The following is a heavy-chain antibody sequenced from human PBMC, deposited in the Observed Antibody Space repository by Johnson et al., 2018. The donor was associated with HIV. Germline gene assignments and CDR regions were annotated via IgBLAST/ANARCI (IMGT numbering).Heavy chain of an antibody. D-gene: IGHD2-21*01. J-gene: IGHJ3*02. V-gene: IGHV3-66*02. CDR2: IYSGGSTI. CDR3: AKDLEHILTYAFDI. Sequence: VQLVESGGGLVQPGGSLRLSCAASGFTVSSNYMSWVRQAPGKGLEWVSVIYSGGSTIYYADSVKGRFTISRDNAKNSLYLQMGSLGAEDTAVYYCAKDLEHILTYAFDIWGQGTMVTVSS. CDR1: GFTVSSNY.